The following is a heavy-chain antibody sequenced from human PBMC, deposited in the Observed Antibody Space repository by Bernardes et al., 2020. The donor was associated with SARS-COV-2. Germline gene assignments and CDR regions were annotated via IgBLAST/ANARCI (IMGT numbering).Heavy chain of an antibody. Sequence: SVKFSFNASGYTFTDYYIHWVRQAPGQGLEWMGWINPNSGGINYAQKFQGRVTMTRDTSISTAYMELSRLRSDDTAVYYCARVVVPAAMSYGMDVWGQGTTVTVSS. V-gene: IGHV1-2*02. CDR2: INPNSGGI. D-gene: IGHD2-2*01. CDR1: GYTFTDYY. J-gene: IGHJ6*02. CDR3: ARVVVPAAMSYGMDV.